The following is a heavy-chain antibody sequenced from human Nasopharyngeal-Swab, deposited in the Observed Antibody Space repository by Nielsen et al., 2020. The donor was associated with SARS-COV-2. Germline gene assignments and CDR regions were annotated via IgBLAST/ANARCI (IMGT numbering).Heavy chain of an antibody. V-gene: IGHV3-33*01. D-gene: IGHD6-13*01. J-gene: IGHJ4*02. Sequence: VRQAPGKGLEWVAVIWYDGSNKYYADSAKGRFTISRDNSKNTLYLQMNSLRAEDTAVYYCARPLAAAGTGCDYWGQGTLVTVSS. CDR2: IWYDGSNK. CDR3: ARPLAAAGTGCDY.